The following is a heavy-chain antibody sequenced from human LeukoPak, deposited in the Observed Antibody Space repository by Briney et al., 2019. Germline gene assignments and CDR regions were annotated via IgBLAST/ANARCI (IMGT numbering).Heavy chain of an antibody. CDR1: GGSSSGYY. Sequence: SETMSPARPVDGGSSSGYYWSWVRQPPGKGLEWNGEINLSGSTNYNPSLKSRVTISVDTSKNQFYLKLSSVTAADTAVYYCANLLSMVRGVIRYYGMDVWGQGTTVTVSS. D-gene: IGHD3-10*01. V-gene: IGHV4-34*01. CDR2: INLSGST. CDR3: ANLLSMVRGVIRYYGMDV. J-gene: IGHJ6*02.